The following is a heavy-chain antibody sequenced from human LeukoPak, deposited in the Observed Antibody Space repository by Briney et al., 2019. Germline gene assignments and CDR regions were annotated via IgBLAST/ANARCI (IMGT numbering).Heavy chain of an antibody. Sequence: SETLSLTCAVYGGSFSGYYWSWIRQPPGKGLEWIGEINHSGSTNYNPSLKSRVTISIDTSKNQFSLKLSSVTAADTAVYYCARGAVVRGGRYYYYGMDVWGKGTTVTVSS. V-gene: IGHV4-34*01. CDR1: GGSFSGYY. D-gene: IGHD3-10*01. J-gene: IGHJ6*04. CDR3: ARGAVVRGGRYYYYGMDV. CDR2: INHSGST.